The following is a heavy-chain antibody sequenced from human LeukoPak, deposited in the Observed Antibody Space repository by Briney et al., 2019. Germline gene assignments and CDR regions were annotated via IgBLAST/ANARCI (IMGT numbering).Heavy chain of an antibody. D-gene: IGHD3-22*01. J-gene: IGHJ4*02. CDR2: INPNSGGT. V-gene: IGHV1-2*04. Sequence: ASVKVSCKASGYTFTGYYMHWVRQAPGQGLEWMGWINPNSGGTNYAQKFQGWVTMTRDTSISTAYMELSRLRSDDTAVYYCAGGRYYYDSSGYYYYWGQGTLVTVSS. CDR1: GYTFTGYY. CDR3: AGGRYYYDSSGYYYY.